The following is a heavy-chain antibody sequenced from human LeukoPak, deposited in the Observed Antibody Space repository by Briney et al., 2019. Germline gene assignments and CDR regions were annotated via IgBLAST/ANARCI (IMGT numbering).Heavy chain of an antibody. CDR2: IYYSGST. Sequence: PSETLSLTCNVFGGSISSSNYYWAWIRQPPGKGLEWIGSIYYSGSTYINPSLKSRVTISADTPKNQFSLKLSSVTAADTAVYYCARRIIVATIDYWGQGILVTVSS. CDR1: GGSISSSNYY. J-gene: IGHJ4*02. V-gene: IGHV4-39*01. D-gene: IGHD5-12*01. CDR3: ARRIIVATIDY.